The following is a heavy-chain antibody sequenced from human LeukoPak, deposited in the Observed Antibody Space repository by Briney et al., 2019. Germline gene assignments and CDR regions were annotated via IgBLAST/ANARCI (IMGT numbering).Heavy chain of an antibody. CDR2: IYHSGNT. Sequence: SETLSLTCTVSGDSIRSHYWAWIRQPPRKGLEWIGRIYHSGNTFYNSSLRSRGTLYVDTSNNQFSLILSSVTAADAAVYYCARQLATRGEWAFDNWGQGTLVTVSS. V-gene: IGHV4-39*01. J-gene: IGHJ4*02. CDR1: GDSIRSHY. D-gene: IGHD3-3*02. CDR3: ARQLATRGEWAFDN.